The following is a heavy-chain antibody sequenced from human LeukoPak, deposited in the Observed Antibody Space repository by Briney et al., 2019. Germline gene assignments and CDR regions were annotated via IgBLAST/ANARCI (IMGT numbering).Heavy chain of an antibody. CDR3: TSRGGNFYFDY. Sequence: PGGSLRLSCAASGFTFSGSAMDWVCQASGKGLEWVCRIRSKANSCATAYAASVEGRFTISRDDSKNTAYLQMNSLKTEDTAVYYCTSRGGNFYFDYWGQGTLVTVSS. J-gene: IGHJ4*02. CDR1: GFTFSGSA. CDR2: IRSKANSCAT. V-gene: IGHV3-73*01. D-gene: IGHD3-16*01.